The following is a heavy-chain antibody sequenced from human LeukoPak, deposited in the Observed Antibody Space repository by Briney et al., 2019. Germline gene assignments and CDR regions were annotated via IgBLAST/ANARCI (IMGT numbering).Heavy chain of an antibody. Sequence: SETLSLTCTVSGGSIGSSSQYWGWIRQTPGKGLEWIGSVYFSGSTYYNPSLKSRVTISLDTSKNQFSLNLGSVTAADTAVYYCARGDYSDSTAYFAYWGQGTL. CDR1: GGSIGSSSQY. J-gene: IGHJ4*02. V-gene: IGHV4-39*01. CDR2: VYFSGST. CDR3: ARGDYSDSTAYFAY. D-gene: IGHD3-22*01.